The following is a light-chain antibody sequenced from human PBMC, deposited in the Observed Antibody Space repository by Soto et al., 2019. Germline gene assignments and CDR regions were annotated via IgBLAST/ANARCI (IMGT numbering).Light chain of an antibody. V-gene: IGKV3-20*01. Sequence: EIVLTQSPGTLSLSRQERATLSCRSSQSVRSSYLAWYQQKPGQSPSLLIYDASSRATGIPARFSGSRSGTDFTLTISRLEPEHFAVYYCQQYGNSLYTLGHGTKLEIK. CDR3: QQYGNSLYT. CDR2: DAS. J-gene: IGKJ2*01. CDR1: QSVRSSY.